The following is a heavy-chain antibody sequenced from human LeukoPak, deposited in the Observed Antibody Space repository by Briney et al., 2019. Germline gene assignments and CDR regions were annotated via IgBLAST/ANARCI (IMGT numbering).Heavy chain of an antibody. Sequence: SETLSLTCAVYGGSFSGYYWSWIRQPPGKGLEWIGEINHSGSTNYNPSLKSRVTISVDTSKNQFSLKLSSVTAADTAVYYCTRGGRSYYGSGSYYNHWSHGTLVTVSS. CDR1: GGSFSGYY. D-gene: IGHD3-10*01. V-gene: IGHV4-34*01. J-gene: IGHJ4*01. CDR2: INHSGST. CDR3: TRGGRSYYGSGSYYNH.